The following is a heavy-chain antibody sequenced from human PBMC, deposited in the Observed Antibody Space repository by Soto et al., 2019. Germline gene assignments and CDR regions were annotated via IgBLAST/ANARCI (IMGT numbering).Heavy chain of an antibody. CDR1: GGSISSSNW. CDR3: ARGLGYCSGGSCYYFGMDV. V-gene: IGHV4-4*01. J-gene: IGHJ6*02. Sequence: QVQLQESGPGLVKPSGTLSLTCAVSGGSISSSNWWSWVRQPPGKGLEWIGEIYHSGSTNYNPSLKSRVTISEDKSKNQFSLKLSSVTAADTAVYCCARGLGYCSGGSCYYFGMDVWGQGTTVTVSS. CDR2: IYHSGST. D-gene: IGHD2-15*01.